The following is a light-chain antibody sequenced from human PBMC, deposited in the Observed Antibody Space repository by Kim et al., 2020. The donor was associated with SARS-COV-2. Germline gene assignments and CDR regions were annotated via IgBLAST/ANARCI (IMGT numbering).Light chain of an antibody. V-gene: IGLV3-21*04. Sequence: SYELTQPPSVSVAPGKTARITCGGNNSGSKSVHWYQQRPGQAHVLVIYYDSDRPSGIPERFSGSNSGNTATLTISRVEAGDEADYYCQVWDSSSGMVFGG. J-gene: IGLJ2*01. CDR1: NSGSKS. CDR2: YDS. CDR3: QVWDSSSGMV.